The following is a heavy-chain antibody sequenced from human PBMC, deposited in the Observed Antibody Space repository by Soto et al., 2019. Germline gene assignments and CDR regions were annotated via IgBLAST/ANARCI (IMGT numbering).Heavy chain of an antibody. Sequence: SETLSLTCAVYGGSFSGYYWSWIRQPPGKGLEWIGEINHSGSTNYNPSLKSRVTISVDTSKNQFSLKLSSVTAADTAVYYCARVADGFGVVIILSWVYYYYYYYMDVWGKGTTVTVSS. CDR1: GGSFSGYY. V-gene: IGHV4-34*01. D-gene: IGHD3-3*01. J-gene: IGHJ6*03. CDR3: ARVADGFGVVIILSWVYYYYYYYMDV. CDR2: INHSGST.